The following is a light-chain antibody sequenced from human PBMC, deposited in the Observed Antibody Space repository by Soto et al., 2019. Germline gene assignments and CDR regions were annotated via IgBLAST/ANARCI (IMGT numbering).Light chain of an antibody. Sequence: QSLLTPPASLSGSPGQSITISCTGTSRDIGAYDYVSWIQQHPGKAPNLMISEVNKRTSEVSQRLTASKSGNTADLTISGLQAEDEADYYCCSYTTSSSYVFGTGTKV. J-gene: IGLJ1*01. CDR3: CSYTTSSSYV. V-gene: IGLV2-14*01. CDR2: EVN. CDR1: SRDIGAYDY.